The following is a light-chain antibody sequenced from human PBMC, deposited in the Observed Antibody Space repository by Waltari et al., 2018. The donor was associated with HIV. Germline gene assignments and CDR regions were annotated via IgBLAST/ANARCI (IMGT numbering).Light chain of an antibody. J-gene: IGLJ2*01. Sequence: HSVLTQPSPASGTLGRRVTVSCSASTSSVGISYVSWYQQLPGTAPKLLIYRVNQRPSGVPDRCSGSKSGTSAALAISGLRSEDEADYYCTAGDDSLSGSTWVFGGGTTVTVL. CDR2: RVN. V-gene: IGLV1-47*01. CDR3: TAGDDSLSGSTWV. CDR1: TSSVGISY.